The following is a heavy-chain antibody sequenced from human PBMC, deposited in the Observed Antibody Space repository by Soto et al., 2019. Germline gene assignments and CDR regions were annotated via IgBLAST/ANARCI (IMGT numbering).Heavy chain of an antibody. J-gene: IGHJ5*02. Sequence: QVQLVQSGAEVKKPGASVKVSCKASGYTFTSYAMHWVRQAPGQRREWMGWINAGNGNTKYSQKFQGRVTITRDTSASTAYMELSSLRSEDTAVYYCARSVFDVVVPAAMSWFDPWGQGTLVTVSS. V-gene: IGHV1-3*01. CDR2: INAGNGNT. D-gene: IGHD2-2*01. CDR1: GYTFTSYA. CDR3: ARSVFDVVVPAAMSWFDP.